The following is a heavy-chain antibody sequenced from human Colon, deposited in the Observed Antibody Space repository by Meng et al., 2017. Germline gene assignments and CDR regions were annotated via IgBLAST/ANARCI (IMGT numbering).Heavy chain of an antibody. Sequence: GESLKISCAASGFTFSSYAMSWVRQAPGKGLEWVSAISGSGGSTYYADSVKGRFTISRDNSKNTLYLQMNSLRAEDTAVYYCAKDPRGHYYDSSGPGFDPWGQGTLVTVSS. D-gene: IGHD3-22*01. CDR3: AKDPRGHYYDSSGPGFDP. CDR1: GFTFSSYA. CDR2: ISGSGGST. V-gene: IGHV3-23*01. J-gene: IGHJ5*02.